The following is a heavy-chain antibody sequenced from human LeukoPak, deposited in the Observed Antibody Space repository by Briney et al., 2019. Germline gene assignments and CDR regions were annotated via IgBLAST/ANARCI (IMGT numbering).Heavy chain of an antibody. CDR1: GYTFTSYY. Sequence: ASVKVSCKASGYTFTSYYMHWVRQAPGQGLEWMGIINPSGGSTSYAQKFQGRVTMTRDTSTSTVYMELSSLRSEDTAVYYCARGASTDYGDPGDAFDIWGQGTMVTVSS. CDR2: INPSGGST. D-gene: IGHD4-17*01. V-gene: IGHV1-46*01. J-gene: IGHJ3*02. CDR3: ARGASTDYGDPGDAFDI.